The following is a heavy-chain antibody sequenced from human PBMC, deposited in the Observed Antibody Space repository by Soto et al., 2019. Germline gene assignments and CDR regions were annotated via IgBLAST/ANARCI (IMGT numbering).Heavy chain of an antibody. CDR1: GYSFTSYW. J-gene: IGHJ6*02. Sequence: PGESLKISCKGSGYSFTSYWIGWVRQMPGKGLEWMGIIYPGDSDTRYSPSFQGQDTISADKSISTAYLQMNSLRTEDTAVYSCTRVREWLIRIRFRYYGMDVWGQGTTVTVSS. D-gene: IGHD6-19*01. CDR2: IYPGDSDT. CDR3: TRVREWLIRIRFRYYGMDV. V-gene: IGHV5-51*01.